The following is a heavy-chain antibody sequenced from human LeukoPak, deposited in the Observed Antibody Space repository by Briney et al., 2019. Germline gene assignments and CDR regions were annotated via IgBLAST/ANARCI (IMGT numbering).Heavy chain of an antibody. D-gene: IGHD3-10*01. V-gene: IGHV3-23*01. CDR2: LSNSGGTT. CDR3: AKGRPLPRRGAFDI. Sequence: GGSLRLSCAASGFTFSSYAMSWVRQAPAKGLEWVSVLSNSGGTTYYADSVKGRFTISRDNSKNTLYLQMNSLRAEDTALYYCAKGRPLPRRGAFDIWGQGTMVTVSS. J-gene: IGHJ3*02. CDR1: GFTFSSYA.